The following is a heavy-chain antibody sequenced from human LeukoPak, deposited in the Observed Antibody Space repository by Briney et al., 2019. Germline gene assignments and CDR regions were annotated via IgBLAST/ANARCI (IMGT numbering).Heavy chain of an antibody. CDR1: GYSISSGYC. J-gene: IGHJ4*02. CDR3: ARGIVVVTSPFDY. D-gene: IGHD3-22*01. CDR2: IYHSGST. V-gene: IGHV4-38-2*02. Sequence: SETLSLTCTVSGYSISSGYCWGWIRQPPGKGLEWIGSIYHSGSTYYNPSLKSRVTISVDTSKNQFSLKLSSVTAADTAVYYCARGIVVVTSPFDYWGQGTLVTVSS.